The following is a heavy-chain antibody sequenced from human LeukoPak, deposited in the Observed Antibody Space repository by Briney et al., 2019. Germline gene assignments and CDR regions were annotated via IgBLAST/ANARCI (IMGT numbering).Heavy chain of an antibody. CDR1: GFTFDDYA. J-gene: IGHJ3*02. V-gene: IGHV3-21*01. D-gene: IGHD1-26*01. Sequence: PGGSLRLSCAASGFTFDDYAMHWVRQAPGKGLEWVSSISSSSSYIYYADSEKGRFTISRDNAKNSLYLQMNSLRAEDTAVYYCARDWESGYAFDIWGQGTMVTVSS. CDR2: ISSSSSYI. CDR3: ARDWESGYAFDI.